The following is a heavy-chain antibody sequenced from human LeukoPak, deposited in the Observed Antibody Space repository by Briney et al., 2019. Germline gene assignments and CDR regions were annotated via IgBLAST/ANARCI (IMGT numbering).Heavy chain of an antibody. CDR3: ASSPVDSSGWTRFQH. CDR1: GGSISSYY. Sequence: SETLSLTCTVSGGSISSYYWSWVRQPPGKGLEWIGYIYYSGSTNYNPSLKSRVTIAVDTSKNQFSLKLSSVTAADTAVYYCASSPVDSSGWTRFQHWGQGTLVTVSS. V-gene: IGHV4-59*01. CDR2: IYYSGST. D-gene: IGHD6-19*01. J-gene: IGHJ1*01.